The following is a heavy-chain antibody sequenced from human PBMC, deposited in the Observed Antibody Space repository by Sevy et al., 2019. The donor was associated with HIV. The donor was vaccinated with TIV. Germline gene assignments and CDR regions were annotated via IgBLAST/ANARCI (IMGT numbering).Heavy chain of an antibody. V-gene: IGHV1-8*01. CDR2: MNPNSGNT. Sequence: ASVKVSCKASGYTFTSYDINWVRQATGQGLEWMGWMNPNSGNTGYAQKFQGRVTMTRNTSISTAYMELSSLRSEDTAVYYCARVRRRWYYYDSSGSGGFDYWGRGTLVTVSS. D-gene: IGHD3-22*01. CDR1: GYTFTSYD. CDR3: ARVRRRWYYYDSSGSGGFDY. J-gene: IGHJ4*02.